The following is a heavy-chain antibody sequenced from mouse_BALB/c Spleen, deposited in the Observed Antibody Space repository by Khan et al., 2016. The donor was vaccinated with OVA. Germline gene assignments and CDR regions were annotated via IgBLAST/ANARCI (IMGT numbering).Heavy chain of an antibody. V-gene: IGHV1-39*01. Sequence: EVQLQQSGPELEKPGASVKISCKASGYSFTGYNMNWVKQSNGKSLEWIGNIDPYYGGATYNQKFKGKATLTVDKSSSTAYMQLKSLTSEDSAVYTCTRGYGNYGRYYFNYWGQGTTLTVSS. CDR1: GYSFTGYN. D-gene: IGHD2-10*02. CDR2: IDPYYGGA. J-gene: IGHJ2*01. CDR3: TRGYGNYGRYYFNY.